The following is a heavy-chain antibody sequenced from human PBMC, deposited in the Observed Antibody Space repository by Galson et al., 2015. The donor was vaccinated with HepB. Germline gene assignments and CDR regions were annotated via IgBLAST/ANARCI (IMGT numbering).Heavy chain of an antibody. V-gene: IGHV1-18*04. CDR1: GYTFTSYG. CDR3: ARDGGARTMIVVVPTSDFDY. CDR2: ISAYNGNT. D-gene: IGHD3-22*01. Sequence: SVKVSCKASGYTFTSYGISWVRQAPGQGLEWMGWISAYNGNTNYAQKLQGRVTMTTDTSTSTAYMELRSLRSDDTAVYYCARDGGARTMIVVVPTSDFDYWGQGTLVTVSS. J-gene: IGHJ4*02.